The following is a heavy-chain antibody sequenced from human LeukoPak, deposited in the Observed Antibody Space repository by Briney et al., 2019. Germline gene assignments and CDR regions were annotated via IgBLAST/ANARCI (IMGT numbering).Heavy chain of an antibody. J-gene: IGHJ4*02. Sequence: GGSLKLSCAASGFTFSSYAMHWVRQAPGKGLEWVAVISYDGSNKYYADSVKGRFTISRDNSKNTLYLQMNSLRAEDTAVYYCARAFVDTVTDHFDYWGQGTLVTVSS. D-gene: IGHD5-18*01. CDR3: ARAFVDTVTDHFDY. V-gene: IGHV3-30-3*01. CDR2: ISYDGSNK. CDR1: GFTFSSYA.